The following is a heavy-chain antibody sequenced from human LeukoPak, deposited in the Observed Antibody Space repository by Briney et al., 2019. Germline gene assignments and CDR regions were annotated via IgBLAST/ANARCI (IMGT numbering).Heavy chain of an antibody. Sequence: SETLSLTCTVSGGSISSYYWSWIRQPPGKGLEWIGYIYYSGSTNYNPSPKSRVTISVDTSKNQFSLKLSSVTAADTAVYYCARHRGSSWYSGAFDIWGQGTMVTVSS. V-gene: IGHV4-59*08. CDR2: IYYSGST. D-gene: IGHD6-13*01. J-gene: IGHJ3*02. CDR1: GGSISSYY. CDR3: ARHRGSSWYSGAFDI.